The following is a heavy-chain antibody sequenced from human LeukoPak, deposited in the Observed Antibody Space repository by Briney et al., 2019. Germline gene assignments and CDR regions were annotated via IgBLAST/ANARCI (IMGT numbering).Heavy chain of an antibody. CDR1: GVTFSSYW. CDR3: ARGPLIAAAGTW. V-gene: IGHV3-7*03. CDR2: INQDGTEK. D-gene: IGHD6-13*01. J-gene: IGHJ4*02. Sequence: GGSLRLSCAASGVTFSSYWMSWVREAPGGGREWGAKINQDGTEKAYVDSVRGRFTISRDNAKNSLFLQMNSLRAEDTAVYYCARGPLIAAAGTWWGQGTLVTVSS.